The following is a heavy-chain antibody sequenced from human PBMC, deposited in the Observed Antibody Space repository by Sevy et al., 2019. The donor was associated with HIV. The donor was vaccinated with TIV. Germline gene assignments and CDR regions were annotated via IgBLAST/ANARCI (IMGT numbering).Heavy chain of an antibody. D-gene: IGHD6-13*01. CDR1: GYNFTGSY. J-gene: IGHJ4*02. V-gene: IGHV1-2*02. CDR2: INPNNGGT. CDR3: ARGIYPSSYSNSWYPDY. Sequence: ASVKVSCKASGYNFTGSYLHWVRQAPGQGLEWMGWINPNNGGTKYAQKFQGRVTMTRDTSISTAYMELSRLRSDDTAAYYCARGIYPSSYSNSWYPDYWGQGTLVTVSS.